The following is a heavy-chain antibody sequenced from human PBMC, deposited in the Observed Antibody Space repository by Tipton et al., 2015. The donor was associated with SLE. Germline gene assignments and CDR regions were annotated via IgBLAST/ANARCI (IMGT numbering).Heavy chain of an antibody. Sequence: VKPSETLSLTCTVSGGSISSSTYYWGWIRQPPGKGLEWIGSIYYSGSTYYNPSLKSRVIISVDTSKNQFSMKLRSVTAADTAVYYCARGDWSGYFDYWGQGILVTVSS. J-gene: IGHJ4*02. CDR3: ARGDWSGYFDY. CDR2: IYYSGST. V-gene: IGHV4-39*01. CDR1: GGSISSSTYY. D-gene: IGHD3-3*01.